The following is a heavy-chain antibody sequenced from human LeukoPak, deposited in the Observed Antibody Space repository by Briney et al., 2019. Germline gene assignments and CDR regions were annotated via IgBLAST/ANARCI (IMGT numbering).Heavy chain of an antibody. CDR1: GFTFSLYS. J-gene: IGHJ4*02. CDR2: IRSKTYGGTT. V-gene: IGHV3-49*03. Sequence: PGGSLRLSCAASGFTFSLYSMSWFRQAPGKGLEWISFIRSKTYGGTTEYAASVKGRFTMSRDDSKSIAYLQLNSLKTEDTAVYYCTREKSYYYDTSGSDYWGQGTLVTVSS. CDR3: TREKSYYYDTSGSDY. D-gene: IGHD3-22*01.